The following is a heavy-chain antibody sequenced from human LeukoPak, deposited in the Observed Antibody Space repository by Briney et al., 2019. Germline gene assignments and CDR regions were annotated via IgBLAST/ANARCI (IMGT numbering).Heavy chain of an antibody. D-gene: IGHD1-1*01. CDR3: ARGTGERETYFDY. V-gene: IGHV1-2*02. CDR1: GYTSTGYY. Sequence: ASVKVSCKASGYTSTGYYMHWVRQAPGQGLEWMGWINPNSGGTNYAQKFQGRVTMTRDTSISTAYMELSRLRSDDTAVYYCARGTGERETYFDYWGQGTLVTVSS. CDR2: INPNSGGT. J-gene: IGHJ4*02.